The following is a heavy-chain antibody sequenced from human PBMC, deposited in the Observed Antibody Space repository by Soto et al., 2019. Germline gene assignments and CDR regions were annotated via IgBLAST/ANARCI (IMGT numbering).Heavy chain of an antibody. CDR2: ISSTSSST. CDR1: GFTFSDSY. Sequence: QVQLVESGGGLVKPGGSLKLSCAASGFTFSDSYMSWIRQAPGKGLEWVSYISSTSSSTNTADSVKGRFTISRDNAESSLFLQMNSLRVEDTAVYFCARVASGLDFWGQGTLVTVSS. V-gene: IGHV3-11*06. CDR3: ARVASGLDF. J-gene: IGHJ4*02. D-gene: IGHD2-15*01.